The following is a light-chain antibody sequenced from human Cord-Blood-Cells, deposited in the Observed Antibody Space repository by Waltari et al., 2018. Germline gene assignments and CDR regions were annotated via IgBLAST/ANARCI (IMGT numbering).Light chain of an antibody. CDR2: RNN. CDR3: AAWDDSLSGWV. CDR1: SPTSGRIY. Sequence: QPVLTQPPPASGTPGQGSTTPCPGSSPTSGRIYEYWYQQLPGTDPKLLIYRNNQRPSGVPDRFSGSKSGTSASLAISGLRSEDEADYYCAAWDDSLSGWVFGGGTKLTVL. J-gene: IGLJ3*02. V-gene: IGLV1-47*01.